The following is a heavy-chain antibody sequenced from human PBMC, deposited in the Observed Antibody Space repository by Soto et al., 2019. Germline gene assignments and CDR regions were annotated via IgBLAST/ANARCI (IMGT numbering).Heavy chain of an antibody. J-gene: IGHJ6*02. Sequence: QVQLVQSGDEMKKPGALVRVSCKASGYIFVNYGIAWVRQAPGQGLEWMGWISPYTGDTHSASKVQGRLTMTTDTSTSTAYMDLGSLTSDDTAVYYCAMVDNYVTPTPQDVWGQGTTVTVSS. CDR2: ISPYTGDT. CDR3: AMVDNYVTPTPQDV. V-gene: IGHV1-18*01. CDR1: GYIFVNYG. D-gene: IGHD3-16*01.